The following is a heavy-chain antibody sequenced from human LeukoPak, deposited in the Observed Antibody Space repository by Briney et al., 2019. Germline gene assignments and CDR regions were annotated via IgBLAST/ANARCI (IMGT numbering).Heavy chain of an antibody. CDR1: GGSISSYY. CDR2: IYYSGST. V-gene: IGHV4-59*01. D-gene: IGHD5-12*01. CDR3: ARSYSGYHFDY. J-gene: IGHJ4*02. Sequence: PLETLSLTCTVSGGSISSYYWSWIRQPPGKGLEWIGYIYYSGSTNYNPSLKSRVTIPVDTSKNQFSLKLSSVTAADTAVYYCARSYSGYHFDYWGQGTLVTVSS.